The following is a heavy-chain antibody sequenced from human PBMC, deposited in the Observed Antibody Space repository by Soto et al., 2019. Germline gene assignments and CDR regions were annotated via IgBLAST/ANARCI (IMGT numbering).Heavy chain of an antibody. D-gene: IGHD6-13*01. Sequence: PGGSLRLSCAASGFTFSSYGMHWVRQAPGKGLEWVAVIWYDGSNKYYADSVKGRFAISRDNSKNTLYLQMNSLRAEDTAVYYCARHQQQLDGFEIWGQGTRVTVS. CDR3: ARHQQQLDGFEI. CDR1: GFTFSSYG. J-gene: IGHJ3*02. CDR2: IWYDGSNK. V-gene: IGHV3-33*01.